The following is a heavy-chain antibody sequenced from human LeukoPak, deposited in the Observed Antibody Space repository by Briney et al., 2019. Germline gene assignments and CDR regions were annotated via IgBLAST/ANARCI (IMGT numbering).Heavy chain of an antibody. CDR1: GFTFDDYA. CDR3: AKDGENYGGNSGGFDY. Sequence: GGSLRLSCAASGFTFDDYAMYWVRQAPGKGLEWVSLISGDGGSTYYADSVKGRFTISRDNSKNSLYLQMNSLRTEDTALYYCAKDGENYGGNSGGFDYWGQGTLVTVSS. J-gene: IGHJ4*02. CDR2: ISGDGGST. D-gene: IGHD4-23*01. V-gene: IGHV3-43*02.